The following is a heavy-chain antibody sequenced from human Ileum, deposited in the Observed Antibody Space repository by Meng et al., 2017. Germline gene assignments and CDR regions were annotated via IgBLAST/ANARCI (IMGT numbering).Heavy chain of an antibody. CDR2: LGHSGIT. J-gene: IGHJ5*02. V-gene: IGHV4-39*01. CDR3: VRSSGWVRTGFDP. CDR1: GGSISTSGYY. Sequence: QPQPQEPGPGLVMPSEGLSVTPGVSGGSISTSGYYWGWIRQPPGKGLAWIGSLGHSGITYYTPSLKSRVTVSIDTSKSQFSLKLTSVTAADTAVYYCVRSSGWVRTGFDPWGQGTLVTVSS. D-gene: IGHD6-19*01.